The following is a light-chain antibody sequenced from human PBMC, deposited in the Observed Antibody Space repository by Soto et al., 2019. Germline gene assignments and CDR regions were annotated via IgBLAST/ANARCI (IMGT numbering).Light chain of an antibody. J-gene: IGLJ1*01. CDR3: SSYTTSYFYV. Sequence: QSVLTQPASVSGSLGQSITISCTGTSSDIGGYKYVSWYQQHPGKAPKLIIFEVSNRPSGVSDRFSGSNSGNTASLTISGLQAEDEADYYCSSYTTSYFYVFGPGTKVTVL. V-gene: IGLV2-14*01. CDR2: EVS. CDR1: SSDIGGYKY.